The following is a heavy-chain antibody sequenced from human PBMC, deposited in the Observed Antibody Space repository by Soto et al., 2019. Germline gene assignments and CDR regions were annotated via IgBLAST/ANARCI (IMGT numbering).Heavy chain of an antibody. V-gene: IGHV3-23*01. J-gene: IGHJ6*02. D-gene: IGHD4-17*01. CDR2: VSGSGHST. CDR1: GFSVNLYA. CDR3: AIDSTVTRSLYFYYYGFGA. Sequence: GNRNRSSAASGFSVNLYAISCVRQAPGKGLDWVSAVSGSGHSTKYADSGKGPFIIYRDNSNSTLYLQLDSFRGEDTAVYYCAIDSTVTRSLYFYYYGFGAWGQGTTFTVSS.